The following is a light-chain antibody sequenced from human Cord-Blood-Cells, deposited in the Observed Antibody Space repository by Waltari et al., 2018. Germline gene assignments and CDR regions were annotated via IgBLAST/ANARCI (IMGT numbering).Light chain of an antibody. CDR1: NIGSKS. CDR3: QVWDSRSDHVV. CDR2: YDS. J-gene: IGLJ2*01. Sequence: SYVLTQPPSVSVAPGKTARITCGGNNIGSKSVHWYQQKPGQAPVLVIYYDSDRPSGIPERVSGSNSGNTATLTVSRVEAGDEADYYCQVWDSRSDHVVFGGGTKLTVL. V-gene: IGLV3-21*04.